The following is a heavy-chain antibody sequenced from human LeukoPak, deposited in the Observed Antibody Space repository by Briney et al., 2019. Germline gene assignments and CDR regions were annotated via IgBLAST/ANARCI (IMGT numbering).Heavy chain of an antibody. D-gene: IGHD3-10*01. J-gene: IGHJ6*02. CDR2: ISAYNGNA. V-gene: IGHV1-18*01. Sequence: ASVKVSCKVSGYTFTSYGVIWVRQAPGQGLEWMGWISAYNGNAKYPQKFQGRLTMTTDTSTSTVYMELRSLRSDDTAVYYCARDYGTSYGMDVWGQGTTVTVSS. CDR3: ARDYGTSYGMDV. CDR1: GYTFTSYG.